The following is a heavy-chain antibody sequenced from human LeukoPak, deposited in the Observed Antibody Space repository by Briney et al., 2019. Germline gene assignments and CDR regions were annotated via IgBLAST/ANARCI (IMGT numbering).Heavy chain of an antibody. CDR2: ISGSAHKI. CDR1: GITFSNYA. Sequence: GGSLRLSCVASGITFSNYAVSWVRQAPEKGLDWVSVISGSAHKIRYADSVKGRFTISRDNSENVVYLQMNNLRAEDTAVYYCAGRVTGYSSGYVYWGQGTLVTVSS. CDR3: AGRVTGYSSGYVY. V-gene: IGHV3-23*01. J-gene: IGHJ4*02. D-gene: IGHD5-18*01.